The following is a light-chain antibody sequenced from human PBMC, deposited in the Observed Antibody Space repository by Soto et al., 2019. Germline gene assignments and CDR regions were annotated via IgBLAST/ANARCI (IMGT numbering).Light chain of an antibody. CDR2: DAS. V-gene: IGKV3-11*01. CDR1: QSVSID. Sequence: EVVLTQSPATLSLSPGDRATHSCRASQSVSIDFAWYQQKPGQAPRLLIYDASNRATGIPARFSGSGSGTDFTLTISSLEPEDFAVYYCQHRHNFGPGTKVDIK. J-gene: IGKJ3*01. CDR3: QHRHN.